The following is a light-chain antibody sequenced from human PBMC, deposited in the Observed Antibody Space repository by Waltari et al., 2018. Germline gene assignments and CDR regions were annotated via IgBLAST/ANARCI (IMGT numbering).Light chain of an antibody. CDR2: DAS. CDR1: QDIRNH. Sequence: DIHMTQFPSSLSASVGGRVTITCQATQDIRNHLNWYQQKPGKAPKLLVYDASRLQSGVPSRFGGSRSGTYFTFTISSLQAEDAATYYCQQYDKLPLTFGGGTKVVI. J-gene: IGKJ4*01. CDR3: QQYDKLPLT. V-gene: IGKV1-33*01.